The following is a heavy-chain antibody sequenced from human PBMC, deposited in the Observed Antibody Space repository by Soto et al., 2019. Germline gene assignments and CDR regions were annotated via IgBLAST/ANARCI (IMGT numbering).Heavy chain of an antibody. J-gene: IGHJ4*01. Sequence: TLSLTCTVSGGSISSGGYYWSWIRQHPGKGLEWIGYIYYGGSTYYNPSLKSRATISGDTSKNQFSLKLSSVTAADTAVYYCARGGYYYENSGQNAYDYWGQGILVTVS. CDR3: ARGGYYYENSGQNAYDY. CDR2: IYYGGST. CDR1: GGSISSGGYY. D-gene: IGHD3-22*01. V-gene: IGHV4-31*03.